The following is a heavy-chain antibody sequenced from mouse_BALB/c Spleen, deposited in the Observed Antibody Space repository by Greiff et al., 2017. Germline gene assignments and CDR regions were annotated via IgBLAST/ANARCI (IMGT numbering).Heavy chain of an antibody. Sequence: EVKLVESGPELVKPGASVKMSCKASGYTFTSYVMHWVKQKPGQGLEWIGYINPYNDGTKYNEKFKGKATLTSDKSSSTAYMELSSLTSEDSAVYYCARHYGRWYFDVWGAGTTVTVSS. CDR2: INPYNDGT. D-gene: IGHD1-1*02. J-gene: IGHJ1*01. V-gene: IGHV1-14*01. CDR1: GYTFTSYV. CDR3: ARHYGRWYFDV.